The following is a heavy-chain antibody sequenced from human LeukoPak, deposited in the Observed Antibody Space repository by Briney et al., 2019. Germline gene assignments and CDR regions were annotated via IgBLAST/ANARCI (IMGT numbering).Heavy chain of an antibody. Sequence: SETLSLTCTVSGGSISSGGYYWSWIRQHPGKGLEWIGYIYYSGSTYYNPSLKSRVTISVDTSKNQFSLKLSSVTAADTAVYYCARVGGYCSSTSCFYYYYYMDVWGKGTTVTVSS. CDR3: ARVGGYCSSTSCFYYYYYMDV. CDR1: GGSISSGGYY. CDR2: IYYSGST. J-gene: IGHJ6*03. D-gene: IGHD2-2*01. V-gene: IGHV4-31*03.